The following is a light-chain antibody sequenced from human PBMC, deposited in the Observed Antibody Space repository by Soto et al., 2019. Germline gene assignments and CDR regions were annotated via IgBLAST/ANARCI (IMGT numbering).Light chain of an antibody. V-gene: IGKV3-11*01. CDR1: QSFRGL. CDR2: AAY. CDR3: QQRHMWPIK. J-gene: IGKJ5*01. Sequence: EVVLTQSPVTLSLSPGERATLSCRASQSFRGLLAWYQQKPGQAPRLLIYAAYNRATGIPPRFSGSGSGTDVTLTISILEPEDSAVYDCQQRHMWPIKFGQVTRLEIK.